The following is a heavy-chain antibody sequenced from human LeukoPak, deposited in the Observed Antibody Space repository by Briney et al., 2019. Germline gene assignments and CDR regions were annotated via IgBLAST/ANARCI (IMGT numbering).Heavy chain of an antibody. CDR3: AKGGRWLAPYYYYYMDV. CDR1: GFTFSRYW. V-gene: IGHV3-7*01. J-gene: IGHJ6*03. CDR2: IKEDGTET. Sequence: GGSLRLSCEASGFTFSRYWMSWVRQAPAKGLEWVANIKEDGTETYFVDSVKGRFTISRDNAKKSLYLQMNSLRAEDTAVYYCAKGGRWLAPYYYYYMDVWGKGTTVTVSS. D-gene: IGHD6-19*01.